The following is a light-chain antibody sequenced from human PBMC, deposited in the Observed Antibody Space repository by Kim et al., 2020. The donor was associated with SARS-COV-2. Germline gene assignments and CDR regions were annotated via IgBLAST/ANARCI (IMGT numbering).Light chain of an antibody. Sequence: SYELTQPPSVSVSPRQTAIITCSGDKLGDKNVCWYQQKPGQSPVLVMYQNKKRPPGIPERFSGSNSGNTATLTITGTLGMDEADYYCQAWDSNTALDVFG. J-gene: IGLJ1*01. CDR1: KLGDKN. CDR2: QNK. V-gene: IGLV3-1*01. CDR3: QAWDSNTALDV.